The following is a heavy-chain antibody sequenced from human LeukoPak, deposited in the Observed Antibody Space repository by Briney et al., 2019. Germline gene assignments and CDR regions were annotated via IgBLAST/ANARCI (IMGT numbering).Heavy chain of an antibody. CDR3: AGSTRRGVYYYYYMDV. CDR2: IIPIFGTA. CDR1: GGTFSSYA. V-gene: IGHV1-69*05. D-gene: IGHD6-13*01. J-gene: IGHJ6*03. Sequence: SVKVSCKASGGTFSSYAISWVRQAPGQGLEWMGGIIPIFGTANYAQKFQGRVTITTDESTSTAYMGLSSLRSEDTAVYYCAGSTRRGVYYYYYMDVWGKGTTVTVSS.